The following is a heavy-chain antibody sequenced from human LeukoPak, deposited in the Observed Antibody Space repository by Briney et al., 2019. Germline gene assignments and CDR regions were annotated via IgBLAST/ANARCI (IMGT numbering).Heavy chain of an antibody. V-gene: IGHV4-39*01. CDR2: IYYSGST. D-gene: IGHD5-18*01. J-gene: IGHJ4*02. Sequence: SETLSLTCTVSGGSISSSSYYWGWIRQPPGKGLEWIGSIYYSGSTYYNPSLKSRVTISVDTSKNQFSLKLSSVTAADTAVYYCASNWSDTVDYWGQGTLVTVSS. CDR1: GGSISSSSYY. CDR3: ASNWSDTVDY.